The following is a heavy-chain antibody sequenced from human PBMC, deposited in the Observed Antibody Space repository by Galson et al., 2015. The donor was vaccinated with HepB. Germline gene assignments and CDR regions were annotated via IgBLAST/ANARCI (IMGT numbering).Heavy chain of an antibody. CDR1: GFTFSSYG. CDR2: IRYDGSNK. V-gene: IGHV3-30*02. D-gene: IGHD3-22*01. Sequence: SLRLSCAASGFTFSSYGMHWVRQAPGKGLEWVAFIRYDGSNKYYADSVKGRFTISRDNSKNTLYLQMNSLRAEDTAVYYCAKDPTITMILLGYWGQGTLVTVSS. CDR3: AKDPTITMILLGY. J-gene: IGHJ4*02.